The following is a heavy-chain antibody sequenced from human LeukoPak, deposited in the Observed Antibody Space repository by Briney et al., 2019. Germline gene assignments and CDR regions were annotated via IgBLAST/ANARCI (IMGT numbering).Heavy chain of an antibody. CDR1: GYTFTSYY. CDR2: INPSGGST. V-gene: IGHV1-46*01. D-gene: IGHD2-15*01. Sequence: GASVKVSCKASGYTFTSYYMHWVRQAPGQGLEWMGIINPSGGSTSYAQKFQGRVTMTRDTSISTAYMELSRLRSDDTAVYYCAREISDFDYWGQGTLVTVSS. J-gene: IGHJ4*02. CDR3: AREISDFDY.